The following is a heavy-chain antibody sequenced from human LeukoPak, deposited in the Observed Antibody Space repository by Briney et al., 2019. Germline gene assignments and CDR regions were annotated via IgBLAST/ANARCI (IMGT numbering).Heavy chain of an antibody. J-gene: IGHJ4*02. CDR1: ADSVSNISGA. V-gene: IGHV6-1*01. CDR2: TYCRSKWYN. D-gene: IGHD3-10*01. Sequence: SQTLSLTCPISADSVSNISGAWNWIRQSPSRGLEWLGRTYCRSKWYNDYAVCVNSRIIINPDTSKKLFSLQLSSVTREDTAVYCCVRVSGDCEPGFDYWGQETLVTVSS. CDR3: VRVSGDCEPGFDY.